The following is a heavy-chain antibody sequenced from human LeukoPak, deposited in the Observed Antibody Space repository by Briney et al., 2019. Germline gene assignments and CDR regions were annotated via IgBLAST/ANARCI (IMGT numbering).Heavy chain of an antibody. Sequence: SETLSLTCILSGDSISSGYLWGWFRQSPGKGLEWIGSIYQSGRTFYNQSLKSRLIISVDTSKNQFSLNLISVTAADTAVYYCARDRAYGVSDYWGQGTLVTVSS. CDR2: IYQSGRT. J-gene: IGHJ4*02. V-gene: IGHV4-38-2*02. CDR3: ARDRAYGVSDY. D-gene: IGHD4-17*01. CDR1: GDSISSGYL.